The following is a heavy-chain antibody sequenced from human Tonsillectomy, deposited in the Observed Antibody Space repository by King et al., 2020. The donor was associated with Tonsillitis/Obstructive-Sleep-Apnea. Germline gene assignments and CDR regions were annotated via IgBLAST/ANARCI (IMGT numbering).Heavy chain of an antibody. J-gene: IGHJ4*02. Sequence: VQLVESGGGFVQPGGSLRLSCAASGFTFSSYWMSWVRQAPGKGLEWVANIKQDGSEKYYVDSVKGRFTISRDNAKNSLYLQMHSRRAEDTAVYYCARDDYGGNSNYWGQGTLVTVSS. CDR1: GFTFSSYW. CDR2: IKQDGSEK. D-gene: IGHD4-23*01. CDR3: ARDDYGGNSNY. V-gene: IGHV3-7*04.